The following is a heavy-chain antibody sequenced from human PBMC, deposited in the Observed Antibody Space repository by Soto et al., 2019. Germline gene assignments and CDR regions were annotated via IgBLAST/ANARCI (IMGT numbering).Heavy chain of an antibody. D-gene: IGHD3-3*01. CDR2: ISSNGSTT. V-gene: IGHV3-23*01. CDR3: ARGSGLRFLEWLLLNYYYYMDV. CDR1: GFTFRSYA. Sequence: GGSLRLSCGVSGFTFRSYAMSWVRQAPGKGLEWVSPISSNGSTTYYADSVKGRFTISRDNAKNTLYLQMNSLRAEDTAVYYWARGSGLRFLEWLLLNYYYYMDVWGKGTTVTVSS. J-gene: IGHJ6*03.